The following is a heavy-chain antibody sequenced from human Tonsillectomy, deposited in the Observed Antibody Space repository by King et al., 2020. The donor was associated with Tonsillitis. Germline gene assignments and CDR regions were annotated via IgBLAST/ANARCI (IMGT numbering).Heavy chain of an antibody. J-gene: IGHJ3*02. CDR3: AKQLTGTRPDALHI. CDR1: GYTFTDYY. CDR2: LDPEDGET. D-gene: IGHD3-9*01. V-gene: IGHV1-69-2*01. Sequence: QLVQSGAEVKKPGATVKISCKVSGYTFTDYYIHWVQQAPGKGLEWMGLLDPEDGETIYADRFKGRVTISADTSTDTAYMELSSLRSEDTALYYCAKQLTGTRPDALHIWGQGKIITVSS.